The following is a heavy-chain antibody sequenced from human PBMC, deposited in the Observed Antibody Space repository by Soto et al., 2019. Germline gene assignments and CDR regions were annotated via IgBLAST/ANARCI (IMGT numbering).Heavy chain of an antibody. J-gene: IGHJ4*02. Sequence: EVQLLESGGGLVQPGGSLRLSCAASGFTFSSYAMSWVRQAPGKGLEWVSAISGSGGSTYYADSVKGRFTISRDNSKNTLYLQMNSLRAEDTVVYYCAKGGGSSNYVYDYWGQGTLVTVSS. CDR1: GFTFSSYA. D-gene: IGHD4-4*01. CDR3: AKGGGSSNYVYDY. V-gene: IGHV3-23*01. CDR2: ISGSGGST.